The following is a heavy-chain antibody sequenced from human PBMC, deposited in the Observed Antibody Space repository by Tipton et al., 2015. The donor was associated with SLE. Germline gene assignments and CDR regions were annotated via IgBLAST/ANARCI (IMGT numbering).Heavy chain of an antibody. Sequence: TLSLTCAVYGGSFSGYYWSWIRQPPGKGLEWIGEINHSGSTNYNPSLKSRVTISVDTSKNQFSLKLSSVTAADTAVYYCARERAIVVVPAASTYMDVWGKGTTVTVSS. V-gene: IGHV4-34*01. J-gene: IGHJ6*03. CDR3: ARERAIVVVPAASTYMDV. CDR1: GGSFSGYY. CDR2: INHSGST. D-gene: IGHD2-2*01.